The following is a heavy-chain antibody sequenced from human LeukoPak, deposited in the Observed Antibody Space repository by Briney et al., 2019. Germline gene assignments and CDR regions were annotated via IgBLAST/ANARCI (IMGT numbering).Heavy chain of an antibody. CDR2: IKHIGPTT. Sequence: GGSLRLSCAASGFTFNDYYMTWIRQAPGKGLEWVPTIKHIGPTTYYADSVKGRFTISRDNAKNSLFLQMSSLRADDTAIYYCARAGELRYMDVWGKGTAVTVSS. D-gene: IGHD3-16*01. J-gene: IGHJ6*03. CDR1: GFTFNDYY. V-gene: IGHV3-11*04. CDR3: ARAGELRYMDV.